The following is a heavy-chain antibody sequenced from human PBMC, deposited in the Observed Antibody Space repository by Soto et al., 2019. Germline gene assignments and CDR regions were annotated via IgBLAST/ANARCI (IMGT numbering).Heavy chain of an antibody. V-gene: IGHV3-23*01. CDR2: ISGSGSNT. D-gene: IGHD3-22*01. Sequence: GGSLRLSCAASGFTFRRYAMNWVRQAPGEGLEWVSTISGSGSNTYYADSVKGRFTISRDNSKNTLYLQINSVGAEDTAVYYCAKDGAESYYDSSGYFYWGQGALVTVSS. CDR1: GFTFRRYA. CDR3: AKDGAESYYDSSGYFY. J-gene: IGHJ4*02.